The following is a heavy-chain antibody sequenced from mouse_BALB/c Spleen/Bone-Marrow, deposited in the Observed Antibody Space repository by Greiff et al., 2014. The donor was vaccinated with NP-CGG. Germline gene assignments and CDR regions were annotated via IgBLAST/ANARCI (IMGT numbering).Heavy chain of an antibody. V-gene: IGHV3-2*02. D-gene: IGHD1-1*01. CDR3: PSHYYGSSYYAMDY. CDR2: ISYSGST. CDR1: GYSITSDYA. Sequence: EVMLVESGPGLVKPSQSLSLTCTVPGYSITSDYAWNWIRQFPGNKLEWMGYISYSGSTSYNPSLKSRISITRDTSKNQFFLQLNSVTTEDTPTYYCPSHYYGSSYYAMDYWGQGTSVTVSS. J-gene: IGHJ4*01.